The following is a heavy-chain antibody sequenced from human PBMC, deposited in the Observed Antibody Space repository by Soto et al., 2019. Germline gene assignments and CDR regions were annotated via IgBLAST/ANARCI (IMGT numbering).Heavy chain of an antibody. J-gene: IGHJ6*02. V-gene: IGHV1-69*01. D-gene: IGHD3-3*01. CDR1: GGTLSSYA. CDR3: ASAFYDFWSGWVTGYGMDV. CDR2: FNPIIGTA. Sequence: QVQLVQSGAEVKKPGSSVNVSCKASGGTLSSYAVSWVRQAPGQGLEWMGGFNPIIGTANYAEKFQGRVTIIADESTSAAYMDLSNLRSEDTAVYYCASAFYDFWSGWVTGYGMDVWGQGTTVIVSS.